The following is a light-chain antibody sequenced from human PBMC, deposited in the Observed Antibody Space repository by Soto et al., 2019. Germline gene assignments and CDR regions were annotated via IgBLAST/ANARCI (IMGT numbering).Light chain of an antibody. CDR2: DAS. V-gene: IGKV1-33*01. CDR3: HQYDNPSLT. J-gene: IGKJ4*01. Sequence: DIQMTQSPSSLSASVGGRVTITCQASQEISNYLNWYQQKPGKAPKLLIYDASNLETGVPSRFSGSGSGTDFTFTISSLQPEDIATYYCHQYDNPSLTFGGGTKVEIK. CDR1: QEISNY.